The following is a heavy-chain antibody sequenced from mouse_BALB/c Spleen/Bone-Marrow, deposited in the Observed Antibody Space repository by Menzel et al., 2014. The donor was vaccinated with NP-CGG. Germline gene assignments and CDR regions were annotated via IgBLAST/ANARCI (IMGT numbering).Heavy chain of an antibody. Sequence: QVQLKESGPGLVPPSQSLSITCTVSGFSLTSYGVHWVRQPPGKGLEWLGVIWAGGSTNYNSALMSRLSISKEISKNQVFLKMNSLQTDDTAMYYCARGPAYYTYAMDYWGQGTSVTGSS. CDR1: GFSLTSYG. CDR2: IWAGGST. J-gene: IGHJ4*01. V-gene: IGHV2-9*02. CDR3: ARGPAYYTYAMDY. D-gene: IGHD2-12*01.